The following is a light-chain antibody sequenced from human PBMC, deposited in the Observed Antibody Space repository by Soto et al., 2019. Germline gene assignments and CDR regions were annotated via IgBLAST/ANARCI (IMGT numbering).Light chain of an antibody. V-gene: IGKV3-20*01. CDR1: QSVSSS. CDR2: GAS. J-gene: IGKJ1*01. Sequence: IVMNQSPATLSVSPGERDPLSCRASQSVSSSVAWYQQKPGQAPRLLIYGASNRATGIPDRFSGSGSGTDFTLTISSLAPEDFAVYYFQQYGSSGTFGQGTKVDI. CDR3: QQYGSSGT.